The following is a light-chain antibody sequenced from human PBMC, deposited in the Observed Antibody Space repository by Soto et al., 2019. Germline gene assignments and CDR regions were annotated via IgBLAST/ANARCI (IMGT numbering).Light chain of an antibody. J-gene: IGKJ1*01. CDR3: LKDINYPWT. CDR2: GAS. V-gene: IGKV1-6*01. CDR1: QGIGNA. Sequence: AIQMTPSQSSLSASVVYIVTISCRASQGIGNALGWYQQKPGKPPKVLIYGASNLQSGVPPRFSGSGSGTDITLAISSLQPEDSATYYCLKDINYPWTFGQGTKVDIK.